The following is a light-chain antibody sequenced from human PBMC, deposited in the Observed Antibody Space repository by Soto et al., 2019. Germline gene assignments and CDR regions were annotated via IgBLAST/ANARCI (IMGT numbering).Light chain of an antibody. V-gene: IGLV1-44*01. CDR3: AAWDDSRNGYV. J-gene: IGLJ1*01. Sequence: QSVLTQPPSASGTPGQRVTISCSGSSSNIGSNTVNWYQQLPGTTPKLLIYSNNQRPSGVPDRFSGSKSGTSASLAIRGLQSEDEADYYCAAWDDSRNGYVFGNGTKVTVL. CDR1: SSNIGSNT. CDR2: SNN.